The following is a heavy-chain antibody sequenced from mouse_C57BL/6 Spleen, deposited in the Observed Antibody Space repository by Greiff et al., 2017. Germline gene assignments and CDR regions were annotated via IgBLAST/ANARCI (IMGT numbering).Heavy chain of an antibody. CDR3: ARGEGITPAWFAY. CDR2: INYDGSST. V-gene: IGHV5-16*01. CDR1: GFTFSDYY. Sequence: EVQLVESEGGLVQPGSSMKLSCTASGFTFSDYYMAWVRQVPEKGLEWVANINYDGSSTYYLDSLKSRFIISRDNAKNILYLQMSSLKSEDTATYYCARGEGITPAWFAYWGQGTLVTVSA. D-gene: IGHD1-1*01. J-gene: IGHJ3*01.